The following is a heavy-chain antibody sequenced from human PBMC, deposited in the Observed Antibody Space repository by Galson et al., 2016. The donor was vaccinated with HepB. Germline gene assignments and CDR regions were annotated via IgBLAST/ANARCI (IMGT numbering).Heavy chain of an antibody. CDR2: ITDSGSNI. V-gene: IGHV3-23*01. J-gene: IGHJ4*02. Sequence: SLRLSCAASGFRFSDYTISWVRQAPGKGLEWVASITDSGSNIYYADSVKGRFTISRDNSKNTLYLRMNSLRAEDTAVYYCAKGDDFWSGYYGGLWGQGTLVTVSS. D-gene: IGHD3-3*01. CDR3: AKGDDFWSGYYGGL. CDR1: GFRFSDYT.